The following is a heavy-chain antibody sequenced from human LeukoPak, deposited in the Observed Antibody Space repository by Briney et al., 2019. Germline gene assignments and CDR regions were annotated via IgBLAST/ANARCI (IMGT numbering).Heavy chain of an antibody. V-gene: IGHV3-23*01. Sequence: GSLRLSCAASGFTFSSYAMSWVRQVPGKGLDWVSAISGGGGSRYYADSVEGRFTISRDNSKNTLFLQMNSLRAEDTAVYYCAKDPREMATILPLYYFDYWGQGTLVTVSS. J-gene: IGHJ4*02. CDR3: AKDPREMATILPLYYFDY. CDR2: ISGGGGSR. D-gene: IGHD5-12*01. CDR1: GFTFSSYA.